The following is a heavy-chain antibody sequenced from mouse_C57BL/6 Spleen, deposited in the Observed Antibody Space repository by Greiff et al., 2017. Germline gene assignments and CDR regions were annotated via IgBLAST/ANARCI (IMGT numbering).Heavy chain of an antibody. Sequence: VQLQQSGPGLVQPSQSLSITCTVSGFSFTSYGVHWVRQSPGKGLEWLGVIWSGGSTDYNAAFISRLSISKDNSKSQVFFKMNSLQADDTAIYYCASPHYYGSAWFAYWGQGTLVTVSA. CDR3: ASPHYYGSAWFAY. CDR2: IWSGGST. D-gene: IGHD1-1*01. V-gene: IGHV2-2*01. J-gene: IGHJ3*01. CDR1: GFSFTSYG.